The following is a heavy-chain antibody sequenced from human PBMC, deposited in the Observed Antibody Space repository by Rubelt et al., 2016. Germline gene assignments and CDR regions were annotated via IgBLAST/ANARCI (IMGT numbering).Heavy chain of an antibody. CDR2: ISGGGGST. V-gene: IGHV3-23*01. D-gene: IGHD3-22*01. Sequence: AISGGGGSTYYGDSVKGRFTISRDNSMNTLYLQMNSLRAEDTAGYYCAKDLDRSGYNTYGAFDIWGQGTMVTVAS. CDR3: AKDLDRSGYNTYGAFDI. J-gene: IGHJ3*02.